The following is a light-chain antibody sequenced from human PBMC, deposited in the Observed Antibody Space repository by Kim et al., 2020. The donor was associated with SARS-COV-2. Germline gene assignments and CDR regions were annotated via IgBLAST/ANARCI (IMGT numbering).Light chain of an antibody. J-gene: IGKJ4*01. CDR2: GAS. V-gene: IGKV1-13*02. CDR3: QQFNSHPR. Sequence: AIQLTQSPSSLSASVGDRVSITCRASQDISSSLAWYQQKPGMAPNLLIFGASNLASGVPSRFSGSGSGTDFTLTISSLQPEDFAVYYWQQFNSHPRFGGGTKVDIK. CDR1: QDISSS.